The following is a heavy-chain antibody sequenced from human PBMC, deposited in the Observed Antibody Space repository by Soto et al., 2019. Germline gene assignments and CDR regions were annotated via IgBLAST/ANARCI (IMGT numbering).Heavy chain of an antibody. D-gene: IGHD1-26*01. CDR2: IYYSGST. Sequence: SETLSLTCTVSGGSISSGGYYWRWIRQHPGKGLEWIGYIYYSGSTYYNPSLKSRVTISVDTSKNHFSLKLSSVTAADTAVYYCATQEVGGSYVYTFDPWGQGTLVTVSS. J-gene: IGHJ5*02. CDR3: ATQEVGGSYVYTFDP. CDR1: GGSISSGGYY. V-gene: IGHV4-39*02.